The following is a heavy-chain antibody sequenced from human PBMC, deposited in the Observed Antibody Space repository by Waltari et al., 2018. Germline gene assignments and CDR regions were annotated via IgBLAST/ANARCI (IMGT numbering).Heavy chain of an antibody. CDR2: INTDGSSA. V-gene: IGHV3-74*01. CDR3: ARDGGGNGYIHY. D-gene: IGHD3-16*01. Sequence: EVQLVESGGGLVQPGGSLRLSCEASGFTLSSSYMHWVRQVPGKGLGWVSRINTDGSSANYADSVKGRFTISRDNGKNTLYLQMNSLRADDTAVYYCARDGGGNGYIHYWGQGTLVTVSS. J-gene: IGHJ4*02. CDR1: GFTLSSSY.